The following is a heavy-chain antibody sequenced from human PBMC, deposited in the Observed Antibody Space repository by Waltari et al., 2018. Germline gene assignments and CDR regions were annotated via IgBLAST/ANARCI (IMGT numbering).Heavy chain of an antibody. CDR2: IYHSGST. Sequence: QVQLQESGPGLVKPSETLSLTCAVSGYSISSGYYWGWIRQPPGKGLEWIGSIYHSGSTDYNPALKSRVTISVDTSKNQFSLKLSSVTAADTAGYYCARGWELLDWFDPWGQGTLVTVSS. D-gene: IGHD1-26*01. V-gene: IGHV4-38-2*01. CDR1: GYSISSGYY. CDR3: ARGWELLDWFDP. J-gene: IGHJ5*02.